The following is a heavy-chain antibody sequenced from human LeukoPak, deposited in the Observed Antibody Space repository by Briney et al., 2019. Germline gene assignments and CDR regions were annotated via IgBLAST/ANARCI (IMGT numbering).Heavy chain of an antibody. D-gene: IGHD6-13*01. CDR1: GGSINSYY. CDR2: INYSGST. Sequence: SETLSLTCAVSGGSINSYYCSWIRQPPGKGLEWIGSINYSGSTYYNPSLKSRVTISVDTSKNQFSLNVSSVTAADTAVYYCARRGLGAAGFFDYWGQGTLVTVSS. V-gene: IGHV4-59*04. CDR3: ARRGLGAAGFFDY. J-gene: IGHJ4*02.